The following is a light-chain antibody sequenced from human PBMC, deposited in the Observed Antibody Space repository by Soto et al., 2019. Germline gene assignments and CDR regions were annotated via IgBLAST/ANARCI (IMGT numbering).Light chain of an antibody. CDR1: ESLRGK. CDR2: DAF. CDR3: QQYVGWPLS. J-gene: IGKJ4*01. V-gene: IGKV3-15*01. Sequence: VMTQSPVSLSVSPGGEATLSCWASESLRGKIAWYQQKPGQAPRLLVFDAFTRATGVPARFSGSGSETEFPLTLSSLQSEDVGVYYCQQYVGWPLSFGGGTKVEIK.